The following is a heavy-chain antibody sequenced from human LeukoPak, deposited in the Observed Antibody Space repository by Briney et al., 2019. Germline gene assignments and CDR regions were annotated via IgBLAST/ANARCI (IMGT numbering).Heavy chain of an antibody. V-gene: IGHV3-73*01. D-gene: IGHD3-22*01. CDR2: IRSKANSYAT. CDR3: TSASYYYDSSGYPMDV. Sequence: GGSLRLSCAASGFTFSGSAMPWVRQASGKGLEWVGRIRSKANSYATAYAASVKGRFTISRDDSKNTAYLQMNSLKTEDTAVYYCTSASYYYDSSGYPMDVWGQGTTVTVSS. J-gene: IGHJ6*02. CDR1: GFTFSGSA.